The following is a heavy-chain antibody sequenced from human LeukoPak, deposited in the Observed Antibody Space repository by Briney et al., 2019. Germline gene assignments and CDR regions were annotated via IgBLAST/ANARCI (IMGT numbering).Heavy chain of an antibody. D-gene: IGHD3-3*01. CDR3: ARARGITIFGVVTPPAFDY. CDR1: GGTFSSYA. Sequence: GASVKVSCKASGGTFSSYAISWVRQAPGQGLEWMGGIIPIFGTANYAQKFQGRVTITADKSTSTAYMELSSLRSEDTAVYYCARARGITIFGVVTPPAFDYWGQGTLVTVSS. V-gene: IGHV1-69*06. J-gene: IGHJ4*02. CDR2: IIPIFGTA.